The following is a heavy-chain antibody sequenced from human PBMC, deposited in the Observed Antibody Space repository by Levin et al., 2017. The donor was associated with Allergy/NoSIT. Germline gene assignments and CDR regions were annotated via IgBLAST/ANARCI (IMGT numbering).Heavy chain of an antibody. Sequence: LSLTCAASGFPFSDSYMSWIRQAPGKGLEWVSYISSSGSTIYYADSVKGRFTISRDNAKNSLYLQMNSLRAEDTAVYYCARSGRVGATGRAYWGQGTLVTVSS. CDR1: GFPFSDSY. D-gene: IGHD1-26*01. CDR3: ARSGRVGATGRAY. V-gene: IGHV3-11*01. J-gene: IGHJ4*02. CDR2: ISSSGSTI.